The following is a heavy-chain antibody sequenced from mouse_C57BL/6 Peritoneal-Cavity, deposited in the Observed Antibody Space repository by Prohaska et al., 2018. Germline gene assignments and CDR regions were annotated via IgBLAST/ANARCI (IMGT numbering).Heavy chain of an antibody. J-gene: IGHJ1*03. CDR3: MRYGNYWYFDV. Sequence: GGGLVQPGGSRGLSCEGSGFTFSGFWMSWVRQTPGKTLEWIGDINSDGSAINYAPSIKDRFTIFRDNDKSTLYLQMSNVRSEDTATYFCMRYGNYWYFDVWGTGTTVTVSS. D-gene: IGHD2-1*01. CDR1: GFTFSGFW. CDR2: INSDGSAI. V-gene: IGHV11-2*01.